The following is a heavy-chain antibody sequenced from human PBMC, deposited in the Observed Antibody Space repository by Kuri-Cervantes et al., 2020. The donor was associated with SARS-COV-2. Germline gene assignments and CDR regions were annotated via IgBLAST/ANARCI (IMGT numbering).Heavy chain of an antibody. Sequence: GESLKISCAASGFTFSNYAIHWVRQAPGKGLEWVALISYDGSDKNYADSVKGRFTISRDNSKNTLYLQMNSLRAEDTAVYYCAREITFWLDVWGQGTTVTVSS. CDR3: AREITFWLDV. CDR2: ISYDGSDK. D-gene: IGHD3-16*01. CDR1: GFTFSNYA. J-gene: IGHJ6*02. V-gene: IGHV3-30*07.